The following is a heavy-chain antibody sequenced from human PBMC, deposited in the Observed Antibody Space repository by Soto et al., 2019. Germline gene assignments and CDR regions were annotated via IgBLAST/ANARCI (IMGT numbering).Heavy chain of an antibody. V-gene: IGHV1-69*12. CDR1: GVTFSSAA. CDR3: ARGPLYYDTSGSRRYKWFDP. D-gene: IGHD3-22*01. Sequence: QVQLVQSGAEVKKPGSSVKVSCQASGVTFSSAAISWVRQAPGRGPEWMGGIIPVFGRANYAQNFQGRLTITADESTDTAYMELSSLKSEDTAVYYWARGPLYYDTSGSRRYKWFDPWGQGTLVTVSS. CDR2: IIPVFGRA. J-gene: IGHJ5*02.